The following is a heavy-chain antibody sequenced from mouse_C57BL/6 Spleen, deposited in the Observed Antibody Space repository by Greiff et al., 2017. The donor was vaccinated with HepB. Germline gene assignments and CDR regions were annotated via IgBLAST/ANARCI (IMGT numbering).Heavy chain of an antibody. D-gene: IGHD1-1*01. V-gene: IGHV1-69*01. CDR3: ARPDYYGSSSYYFDY. J-gene: IGHJ2*01. CDR2: IDPSDSYT. Sequence: QVQLQQPGAELVMPGASVKLSCKASGYTFTSYWMHWVKQRPGQGLEWIGEIDPSDSYTNYNQKFKGKSTLTVDKSSSTAYMQLSSLTSEDSAVYYCARPDYYGSSSYYFDYWGQGTTLTVSS. CDR1: GYTFTSYW.